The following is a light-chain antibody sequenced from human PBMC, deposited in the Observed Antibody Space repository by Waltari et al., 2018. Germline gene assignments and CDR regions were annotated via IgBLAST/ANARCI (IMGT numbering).Light chain of an antibody. Sequence: EIVITQSPASLSVSPGERATLSCPASQTVTNDLAWYQQTPGQAPKLLIFGASTRATGVPARFSGSGSGTEFTLTIGSVQSEDFAVYYCQQYSDWIAFGGGTKVDLK. CDR3: QQYSDWIA. V-gene: IGKV3-15*01. CDR2: GAS. J-gene: IGKJ4*01. CDR1: QTVTND.